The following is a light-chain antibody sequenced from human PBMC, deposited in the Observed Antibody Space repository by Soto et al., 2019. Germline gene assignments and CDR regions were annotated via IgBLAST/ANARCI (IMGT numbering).Light chain of an antibody. CDR1: QSVSSY. V-gene: IGKV3-11*01. CDR2: DAS. Sequence: EIVLTQSPATLSLSPGERATLSCRASQSVSSYLAWYQQKPGQAPRLLIHDASNRATGIPARFSGSGSGTDFPLTISGLEPADFAIYYCQQRNSWPPTFGQGTKVEIK. J-gene: IGKJ1*01. CDR3: QQRNSWPPT.